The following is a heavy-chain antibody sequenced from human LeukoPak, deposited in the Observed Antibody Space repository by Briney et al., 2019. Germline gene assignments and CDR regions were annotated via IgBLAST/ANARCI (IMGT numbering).Heavy chain of an antibody. J-gene: IGHJ6*03. V-gene: IGHV3-23*01. CDR2: ISGSGGST. CDR1: GFTFSSYA. Sequence: PGGSLRLSCAASGFTFSSYAMSWVRQAPGKGLEWVSAISGSGGSTYYADSVKGRFTISRDNSKNTLYLQMNSLRAEDTAVYYCAKDGDSSGWYGNYYYMDVWGKGTTVTVSS. CDR3: AKDGDSSGWYGNYYYMDV. D-gene: IGHD6-19*01.